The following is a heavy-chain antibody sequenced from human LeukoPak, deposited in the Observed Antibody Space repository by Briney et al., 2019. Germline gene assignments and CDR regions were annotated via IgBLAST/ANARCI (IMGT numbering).Heavy chain of an antibody. J-gene: IGHJ4*02. CDR3: ARGQNVDTAMAYRAPFDY. CDR1: GFTFSSYD. D-gene: IGHD5-18*01. V-gene: IGHV3-13*01. Sequence: PGGSLRLSCAASGFTFSSYDMHWVRLATGKGLEWVSAIGTAGDTYYPGSVKGRFTISRENAKNSLYLQMNSLRAGDTAVYYCARGQNVDTAMAYRAPFDYWGQGTLVTVSS. CDR2: IGTAGDT.